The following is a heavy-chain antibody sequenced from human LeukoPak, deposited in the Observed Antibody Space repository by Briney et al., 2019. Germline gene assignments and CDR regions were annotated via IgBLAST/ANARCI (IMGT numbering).Heavy chain of an antibody. CDR2: IYYSGST. CDR1: GGSISSYY. Sequence: SETLPLTCTVSGGSISSYYWSWIRQPPGKGLEWIGYIYYSGSTNYNPSLKSRVTISVDTSKNQFSLKLSSVTAADTAVYYCARASSTFCYGMDVWGQGTTVTASS. V-gene: IGHV4-59*01. D-gene: IGHD3-16*01. J-gene: IGHJ6*02. CDR3: ARASSTFCYGMDV.